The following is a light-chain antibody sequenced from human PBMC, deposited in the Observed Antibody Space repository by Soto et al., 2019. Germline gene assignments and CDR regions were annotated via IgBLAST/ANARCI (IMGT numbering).Light chain of an antibody. CDR2: ESN. CDR1: ISNIGNNY. V-gene: IGLV1-51*02. J-gene: IGLJ1*01. CDR3: ASWDHSLSGYV. Sequence: QSVLTQTPSVSAAPGQKVTISCSGTISNIGNNYVSWYQQLPGAAPTLLIYESNRRPTGIPDRFSGSKSATSATLDITGLQTGDEADYYCASWDHSLSGYVFGSGTKVTVL.